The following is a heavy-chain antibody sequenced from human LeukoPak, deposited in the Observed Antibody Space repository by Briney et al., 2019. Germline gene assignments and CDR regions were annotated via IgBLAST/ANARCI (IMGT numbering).Heavy chain of an antibody. V-gene: IGHV3-21*06. CDR2: ITSGGTYT. J-gene: IGHJ4*02. D-gene: IGHD3-9*01. CDR3: ARGHYDILTASYKWTPDY. CDR1: GFTFSTYN. Sequence: GGSLRLSCAASGFTFSTYNMTWVRQAPGEGLEGVSSITSGGTYTYYADSVKGRFTTSRDNAKNSLSLQLSSLRAEDTAVYYCARGHYDILTASYKWTPDYWGQGILVTVSS.